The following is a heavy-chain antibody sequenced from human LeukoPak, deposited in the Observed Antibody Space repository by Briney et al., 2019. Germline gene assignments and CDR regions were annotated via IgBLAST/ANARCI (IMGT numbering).Heavy chain of an antibody. CDR3: ARVRDSTCWYGGDY. Sequence: SETLSLTCTVAAGSVSSGSYYWSWIRQPPGKGLEWIGYIYYSGSTNYNPSLKSRVTISVDTSKNQFSLKLSSVTAADTAVYERARVRDSTCWYGGDYWGQGTLVTVSS. D-gene: IGHD6-19*01. CDR2: IYYSGST. J-gene: IGHJ4*02. CDR1: AGSVSSGSYY. V-gene: IGHV4-61*01.